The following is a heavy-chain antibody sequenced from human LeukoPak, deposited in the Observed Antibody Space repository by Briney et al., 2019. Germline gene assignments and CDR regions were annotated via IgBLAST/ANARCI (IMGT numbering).Heavy chain of an antibody. CDR3: ARSDYDYVWGSQTHFDY. CDR2: ISSSGSTI. CDR1: GFTFSDYY. Sequence: GGSLRLSCAASGFTFSDYYMGWIRQAPGKGLEWVSYISSSGSTIYYADSVKGRFTISRDNAKNSLYLQMNSLRAEDTAVYYCARSDYDYVWGSQTHFDYWGQGTLVTVSS. D-gene: IGHD3-16*01. V-gene: IGHV3-11*04. J-gene: IGHJ4*02.